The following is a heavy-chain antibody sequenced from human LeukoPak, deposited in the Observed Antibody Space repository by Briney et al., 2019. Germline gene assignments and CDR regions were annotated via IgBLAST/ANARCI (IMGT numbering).Heavy chain of an antibody. Sequence: QPGGSLRLSCAASGFTFSSYGMHWVRQAPGKGLEWVAFIRYDGSNKFYADSVKGRFTISRDNSKNTLYLQMNSLRAEDTAVYYCAKGTLLKGTVDYWGQGTLVTVSS. CDR2: IRYDGSNK. D-gene: IGHD1-1*01. CDR1: GFTFSSYG. V-gene: IGHV3-30*02. CDR3: AKGTLLKGTVDY. J-gene: IGHJ4*02.